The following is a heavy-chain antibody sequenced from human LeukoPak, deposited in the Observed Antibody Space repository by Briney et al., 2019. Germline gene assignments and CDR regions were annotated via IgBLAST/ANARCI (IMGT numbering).Heavy chain of an antibody. Sequence: GGSLRLSCAASGFTFSSYSMNWVRQAPGKGLEWVSCISGSSSYIYSADSVKGRFTISRHNAKNSLYLQMNSLRAEDTAVYYCATGIAVAPYDYWGQGTLVTVSS. CDR3: ATGIAVAPYDY. J-gene: IGHJ4*02. D-gene: IGHD6-19*01. V-gene: IGHV3-21*01. CDR1: GFTFSSYS. CDR2: ISGSSSYI.